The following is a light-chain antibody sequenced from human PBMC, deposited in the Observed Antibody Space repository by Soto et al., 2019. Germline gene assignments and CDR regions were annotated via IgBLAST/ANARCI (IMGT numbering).Light chain of an antibody. V-gene: IGLV3-1*01. Sequence: ELTQPTSVSVSPGQTASITCSGDKLGDKYACWYQQKPGQSPVLVIYQDSKRPSGIPERFSGSNSGNTATLTISGTQAMDEADYYCQAWDSRVFGGGTKVTVL. CDR2: QDS. CDR1: KLGDKY. CDR3: QAWDSRV. J-gene: IGLJ2*01.